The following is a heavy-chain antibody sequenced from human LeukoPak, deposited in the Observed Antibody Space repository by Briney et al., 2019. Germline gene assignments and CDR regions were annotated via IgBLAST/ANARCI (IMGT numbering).Heavy chain of an antibody. J-gene: IGHJ6*03. CDR3: AKDMTTVVTPYYYYYMDV. D-gene: IGHD4-23*01. Sequence: GGSLRLSCAASGFTFSYYSMNWVRQAPGKGLEWVSSISESGAHTFYADPVKGRFIVSRDNAQNSLYLEMNSLRLEDTAVYYCAKDMTTVVTPYYYYYMDVWGKGTPVTVSS. CDR1: GFTFSYYS. CDR2: ISESGAHT. V-gene: IGHV3-21*06.